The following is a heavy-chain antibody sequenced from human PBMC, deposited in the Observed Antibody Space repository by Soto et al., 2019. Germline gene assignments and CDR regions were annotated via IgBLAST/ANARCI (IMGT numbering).Heavy chain of an antibody. V-gene: IGHV4-39*01. CDR2: IYYSGST. J-gene: IGHJ5*02. CDR3: ARHVTEGVVAAREEVREYNWFDP. CDR1: GGSISSSSYY. D-gene: IGHD2-15*01. Sequence: QLQLQESGPGLVKPSDTLSLTCTVSGGSISSSSYYWGWIRQPPGKGLEWIGSIYYSGSTYYNPSLKSRVSISVDTSMYQFSLKLSSVTAADTAVYYCARHVTEGVVAAREEVREYNWFDPWGQGTLVTVSS.